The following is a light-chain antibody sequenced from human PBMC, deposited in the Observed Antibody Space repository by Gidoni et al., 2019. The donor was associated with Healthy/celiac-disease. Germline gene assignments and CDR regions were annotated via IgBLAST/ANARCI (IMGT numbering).Light chain of an antibody. Sequence: QSALTQPASVSGSPGQSITISCTGTSSDVGGYNYVSWYQQHPGKASKRMIYDVSNRPSGVSNRFSGSKSGNTASLTISGLQAEDEAEYYCSSYTSSSVVFGGGTKLTVL. V-gene: IGLV2-14*01. J-gene: IGLJ2*01. CDR1: SSDVGGYNY. CDR3: SSYTSSSVV. CDR2: DVS.